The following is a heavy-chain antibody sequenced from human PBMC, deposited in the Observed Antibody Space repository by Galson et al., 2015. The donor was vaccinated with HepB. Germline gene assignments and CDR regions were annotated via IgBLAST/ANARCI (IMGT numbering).Heavy chain of an antibody. CDR1: GGTFSSYA. J-gene: IGHJ3*02. V-gene: IGHV1-69*13. CDR2: IIPIFGTA. D-gene: IGHD3-22*01. CDR3: ATYYYDSSGYYSDAFDI. Sequence: SVKVSCKASGGTFSSYAISWVRQAPGQGLEWMGGIIPIFGTANYAQKFQGRVTITADESTSTAYMELSSLRSEDTAVYYRATYYYDSSGYYSDAFDIWGQGTMVTVSS.